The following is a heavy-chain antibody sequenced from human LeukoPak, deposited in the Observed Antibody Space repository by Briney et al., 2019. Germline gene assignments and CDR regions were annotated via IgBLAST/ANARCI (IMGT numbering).Heavy chain of an antibody. Sequence: SEPLSLTCAVYGGSFSGYYWSWLRQPPGKGLECIGEINHRGSTNYNSSLKSRVTISVDTSKNKLSLKLSSVTAADTAVYYCARVRRWKKLVHSRFDPWGQGTLVTVSS. V-gene: IGHV4-34*01. D-gene: IGHD6-13*01. CDR3: ARVRRWKKLVHSRFDP. CDR2: INHRGST. J-gene: IGHJ5*02. CDR1: GGSFSGYY.